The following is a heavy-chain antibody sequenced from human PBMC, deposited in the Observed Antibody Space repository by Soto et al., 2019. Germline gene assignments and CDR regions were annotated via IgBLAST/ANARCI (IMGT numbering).Heavy chain of an antibody. J-gene: IGHJ4*02. Sequence: QVQLVQSGAEVKKPGSSVKVSCKASGGTFISYSLSWVRQAPGQGLGWMGGIIPIFGTPNYAQKFQGRVTITADESTSTAYMELSSLRSEDTAIYYCARGGYYAVWSGSRAPFDYLGEGTLVPVSS. V-gene: IGHV1-69*12. CDR3: ARGGYYAVWSGSRAPFDY. CDR1: GGTFISYS. CDR2: IIPIFGTP. D-gene: IGHD3-3*01.